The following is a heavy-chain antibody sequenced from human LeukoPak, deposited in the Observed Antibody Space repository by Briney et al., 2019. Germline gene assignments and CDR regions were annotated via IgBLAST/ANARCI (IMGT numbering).Heavy chain of an antibody. CDR3: ARDRGVGATNEIFDC. CDR1: GFTFSSYS. D-gene: IGHD1-26*01. V-gene: IGHV3-48*01. Sequence: GGSLRLSCAASGFTFSSYSMSWVRQAPGKGLEWVSYISSSSNTIYYEDSVKGRFTISRDNAKNSLYLHMNSLRAEDTAVYYCARDRGVGATNEIFDCWGQRTLVTVSS. CDR2: ISSSSNTI. J-gene: IGHJ4*02.